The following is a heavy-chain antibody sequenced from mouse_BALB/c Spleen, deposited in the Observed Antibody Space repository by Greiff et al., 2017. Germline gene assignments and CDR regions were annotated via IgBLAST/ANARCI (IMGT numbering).Heavy chain of an antibody. D-gene: IGHD2-12*01. CDR3: ARDSYDLFFDY. Sequence: EVKVVESGGGLVQPGGSLRLSCATSGFTFTDYYMSWVRQPPGKALEWLGFIRNKANGYTTEYSASVKGRFTISRDNSQSILYLQMNTLRAEDSATYNCARDSYDLFFDYWGQGTTLTVSS. CDR1: GFTFTDYY. CDR2: IRNKANGYTT. J-gene: IGHJ2*01. V-gene: IGHV7-3*02.